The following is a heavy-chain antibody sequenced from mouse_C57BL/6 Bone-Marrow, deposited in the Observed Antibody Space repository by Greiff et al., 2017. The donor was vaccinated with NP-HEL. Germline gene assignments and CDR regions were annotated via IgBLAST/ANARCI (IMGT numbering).Heavy chain of an antibody. CDR2: IYPGDGDT. Sequence: VQLQQSGASVKIPCKASGYAFSSYWMNWVKQRLGKGLEWIGQIYPGDGDTNYNGKFKGKATLTADKSSSTAYMQLSSLTSEDSAVYFCARYYGSSYYFDYWGQGTTLTVSS. J-gene: IGHJ2*01. V-gene: IGHV1-80*01. CDR1: GYAFSSYW. CDR3: ARYYGSSYYFDY. D-gene: IGHD1-1*01.